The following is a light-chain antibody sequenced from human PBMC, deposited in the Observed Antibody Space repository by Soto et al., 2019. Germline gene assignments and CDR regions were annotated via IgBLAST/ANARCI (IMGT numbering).Light chain of an antibody. Sequence: EFVLAQSRGTLSLSPGERATLSCRASQTVRNNYLAWYQQKPGQAPRLLIYDASNRATGIPARFSGSGSGTDFTLTISSLEPEDFAVYYCQQRSNWPLTFGGGTKVDIK. CDR3: QQRSNWPLT. V-gene: IGKV3-11*01. CDR1: QTVRNNY. CDR2: DAS. J-gene: IGKJ4*01.